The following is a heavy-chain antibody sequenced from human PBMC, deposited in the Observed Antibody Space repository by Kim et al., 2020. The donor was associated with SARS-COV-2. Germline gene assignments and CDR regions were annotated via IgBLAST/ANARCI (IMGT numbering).Heavy chain of an antibody. Sequence: SETLSLTCTVSGGSISSYYWSWIRQPPGKGLEWIGYIYYSGSTNYNPSLKSRVTISVDTSKNQFSLKLSSVIAADTAVYYCAREGGYEPTVAGTGYYFDYWGQGTLVTVSS. CDR1: GGSISSYY. CDR2: IYYSGST. J-gene: IGHJ4*02. CDR3: AREGGYEPTVAGTGYYFDY. D-gene: IGHD6-19*01. V-gene: IGHV4-59*13.